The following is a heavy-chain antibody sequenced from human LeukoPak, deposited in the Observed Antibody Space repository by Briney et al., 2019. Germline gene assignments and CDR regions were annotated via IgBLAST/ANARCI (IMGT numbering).Heavy chain of an antibody. CDR3: AKGHSDFGTGFDL. Sequence: GGSLRLSCAASGFRFSDFAMSWVRQAPEKGLECVSIISASGGRTYSAESVKARFTISRDNSKNTLYLEMNSLTADDTAVYYCAKGHSDFGTGFDLWGQGTLVTVS. D-gene: IGHD4-17*01. J-gene: IGHJ4*02. V-gene: IGHV3-23*01. CDR1: GFRFSDFA. CDR2: ISASGGRT.